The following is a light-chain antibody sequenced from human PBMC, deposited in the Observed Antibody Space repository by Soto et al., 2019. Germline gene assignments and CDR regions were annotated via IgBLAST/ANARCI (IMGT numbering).Light chain of an antibody. V-gene: IGKV1-9*01. Sequence: DIQLTQSPSFLSASVGDRVTITCRASQGIRTYLAWYQQKPGKAPNLLVYSASTLQSGVPSRFSGSGSGTEFTLTISSLQPEDFASYYCQQLNSHPLTFGGGTKVEI. J-gene: IGKJ4*01. CDR2: SAS. CDR3: QQLNSHPLT. CDR1: QGIRTY.